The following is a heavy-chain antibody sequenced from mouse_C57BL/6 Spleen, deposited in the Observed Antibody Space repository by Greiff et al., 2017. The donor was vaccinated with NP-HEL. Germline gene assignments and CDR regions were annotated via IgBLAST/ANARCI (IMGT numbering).Heavy chain of an antibody. CDR2: IDPSDSYT. CDR1: GYTFTSYW. Sequence: QVHVKQPGAELVKPGASVKLSCKASGYTFTSYWMQWVKQRPGQGLEWIGEIDPSDSYTNYNQKFKGKATLTVDTSSSTAYMQLSSLTSEDSAVYYCARRTGTRWDYWGQGTTLTVSS. D-gene: IGHD4-1*01. CDR3: ARRTGTRWDY. V-gene: IGHV1-50*01. J-gene: IGHJ2*01.